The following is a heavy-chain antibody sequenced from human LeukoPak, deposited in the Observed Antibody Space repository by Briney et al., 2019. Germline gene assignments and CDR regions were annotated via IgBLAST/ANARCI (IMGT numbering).Heavy chain of an antibody. CDR2: IYYSGST. V-gene: IGHV4-39*07. J-gene: IGHJ3*02. CDR1: GGSISSSSYY. CDR3: ARGVITMVRGVIDAFDI. Sequence: SQTLSLTCTVSGGSISSSSYYWGWIRQPPGKGLEWIGSIYYSGSTYYNPSLKSRVTISVDTSKNQFSLKLSSVTAADTAVYYCARGVITMVRGVIDAFDIWGQGTMVTVSS. D-gene: IGHD3-10*01.